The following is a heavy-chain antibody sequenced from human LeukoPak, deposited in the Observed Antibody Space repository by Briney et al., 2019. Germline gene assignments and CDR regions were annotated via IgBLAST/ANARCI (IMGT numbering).Heavy chain of an antibody. D-gene: IGHD1-14*01. CDR1: GYTFDNFY. Sequence: ASLKVSCKASGYTFDNFYIHWVRQAPGQGPEWMGWINGNDGSTNYALKFQGRVTMTRVTAISTVYMDLSGLRPDDTAIYYCARDEGSTYNQLDYWGQGTLVTVSS. V-gene: IGHV1-2*02. J-gene: IGHJ4*02. CDR3: ARDEGSTYNQLDY. CDR2: INGNDGST.